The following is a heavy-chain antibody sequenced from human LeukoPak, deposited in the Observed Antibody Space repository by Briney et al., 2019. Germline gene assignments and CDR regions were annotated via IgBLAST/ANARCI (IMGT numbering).Heavy chain of an antibody. CDR3: ARGLKTATKSGYCSGGSCRTHYYGMDV. V-gene: IGHV4-34*01. Sequence: SETLSLTCAVYGGSFSGYYWSWIRQPPGKGLEWIGEINHSGSTNNNPSLKSRVTISVDTSKNQLSLKLSSVTAAETAVYYCARGLKTATKSGYCSGGSCRTHYYGMDVWGKGTTVTVSS. CDR1: GGSFSGYY. CDR2: INHSGST. D-gene: IGHD2-15*01. J-gene: IGHJ6*04.